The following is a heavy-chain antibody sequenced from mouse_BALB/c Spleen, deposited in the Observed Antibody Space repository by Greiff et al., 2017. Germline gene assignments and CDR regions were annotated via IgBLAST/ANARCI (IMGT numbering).Heavy chain of an antibody. Sequence: EVQLVESGAELVKPGASVKLSCTASGFNIKDTYMHWVKQRPEQGLEWIGRIDPANGNTKYDPKFQGKATITADTSSNTAYLQLSSLTSEDTAVYYCARRDGGLYYFDYWGQGTTLTVSS. J-gene: IGHJ2*01. V-gene: IGHV14-3*02. CDR3: ARRDGGLYYFDY. D-gene: IGHD3-3*01. CDR1: GFNIKDTY. CDR2: IDPANGNT.